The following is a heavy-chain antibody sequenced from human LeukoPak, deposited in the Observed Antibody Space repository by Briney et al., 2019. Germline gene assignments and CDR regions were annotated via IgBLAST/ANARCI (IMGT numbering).Heavy chain of an antibody. CDR2: IYHSGST. V-gene: IGHV4-38-2*02. Sequence: KPSETLSLTCTVSGYSISSGYYWGWIRQPPGKGLEWIGSIYHSGSTYYNPSLKSRVTISVDTSKNQFSLKLSSVTAADTAVYYCEAGSDAFDIWGQGTMVTVSS. D-gene: IGHD6-13*01. CDR1: GYSISSGYY. J-gene: IGHJ3*02. CDR3: EAGSDAFDI.